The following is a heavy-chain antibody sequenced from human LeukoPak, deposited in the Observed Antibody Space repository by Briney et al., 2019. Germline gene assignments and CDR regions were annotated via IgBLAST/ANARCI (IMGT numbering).Heavy chain of an antibody. CDR2: ISVCNGNT. V-gene: IGHV1-18*04. D-gene: IGHD2-21*02. CDR1: GYTFSISH. CDR3: ARATELTYCAGDCYLDY. Sequence: ASVKVSCKTSGYTFSISHVTWVRQAPGQRLEWMGWISVCNGNTNYAPDLQGRVAMTTDTSTSTAYMELRNLRSDDTAIYYCARATELTYCAGDCYLDYWGQGTLITVSS. J-gene: IGHJ4*02.